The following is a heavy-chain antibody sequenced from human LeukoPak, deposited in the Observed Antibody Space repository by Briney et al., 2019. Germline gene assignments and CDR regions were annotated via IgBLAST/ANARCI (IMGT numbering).Heavy chain of an antibody. CDR3: ASNLYYYDSSGYRDY. J-gene: IGHJ4*02. D-gene: IGHD3-22*01. CDR2: IIPIFGTA. V-gene: IGHV1-69*06. CDR1: GGTFSSYA. Sequence: GASVKVSCKASGGTFSSYAISWVRQAPGQGLEWMGGIIPIFGTANYAQKFQGRVTITADKSTSTAYMELSSLRSEDTAVYYCASNLYYYDSSGYRDYWGQGPLVTVSS.